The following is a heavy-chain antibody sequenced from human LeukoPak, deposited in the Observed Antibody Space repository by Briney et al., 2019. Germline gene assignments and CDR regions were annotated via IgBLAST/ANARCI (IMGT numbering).Heavy chain of an antibody. Sequence: GASVKVSCKAPGYTFTSYDINWVRQATGQGLEWMGWMNPNSGNTGYAQKFQGRVTMTRNTSISTAYMELSSLRSEDTAVYYCARGHYRRYSSSSPPSYMDVWGKGTTVTVSS. CDR3: ARGHYRRYSSSSPPSYMDV. J-gene: IGHJ6*03. D-gene: IGHD6-6*01. CDR1: GYTFTSYD. V-gene: IGHV1-8*01. CDR2: MNPNSGNT.